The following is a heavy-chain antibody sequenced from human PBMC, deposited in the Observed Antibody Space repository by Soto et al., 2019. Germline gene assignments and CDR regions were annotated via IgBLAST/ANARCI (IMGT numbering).Heavy chain of an antibody. CDR1: GYSCTSYW. V-gene: IGHV5-51*01. D-gene: IGHD6-19*01. CDR2: IYPGDSDT. CDR3: ARTRWLVRNWFDP. Sequence: PGGSLKISCKGSGYSCTSYWIGWGRQMPGKGLEWMGIIYPGDSDTRYSPSFQGQVTISADKSISTAYLQWSSLKASDTAMYYCARTRWLVRNWFDPWGQGTLVTVSS. J-gene: IGHJ5*02.